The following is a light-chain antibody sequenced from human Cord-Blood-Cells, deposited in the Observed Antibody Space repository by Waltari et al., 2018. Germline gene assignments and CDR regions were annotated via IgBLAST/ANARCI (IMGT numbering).Light chain of an antibody. J-gene: IGLJ1*01. V-gene: IGLV2-11*01. CDR2: DVS. CDR3: CSYAGSYTFFYV. CDR1: SSDVGGYNY. Sequence: QSALTQPRSVSGSPGQSVTISCTGTSSDVGGYNYVSWYQQHPGKAPKLMIYDVSKRPSGVPDHFSGSKSGNTASLTISGLQAEDEADYYCCSYAGSYTFFYVFGTGTKVTVL.